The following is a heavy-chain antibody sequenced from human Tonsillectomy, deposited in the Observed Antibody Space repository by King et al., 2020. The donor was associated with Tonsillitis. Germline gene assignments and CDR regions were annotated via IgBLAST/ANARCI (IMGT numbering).Heavy chain of an antibody. D-gene: IGHD3-22*01. CDR2: ISSSSRYT. CDR3: ASHSSGYYYYFDY. V-gene: IGHV3-11*06. CDR1: GFTFSDYY. J-gene: IGHJ4*02. Sequence: QLVQSGGGLVKPGGSLRLSCAASGFTFSDYYMSWIRQAPGKGLEWVSYISSSSRYTNYADSVKGRFTISRDNAKNSLYLQMNSPRAEDTAVYYCASHSSGYYYYFDYWGQGTLVTVSS.